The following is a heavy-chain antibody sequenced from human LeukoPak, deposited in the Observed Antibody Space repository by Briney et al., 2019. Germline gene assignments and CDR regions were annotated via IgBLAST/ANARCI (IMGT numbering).Heavy chain of an antibody. CDR1: GGTFSSHA. V-gene: IGHV1-69*01. CDR3: ARRTIFGVANQETFDY. D-gene: IGHD3-3*01. Sequence: SVKVSCKASGGTFSSHAISWVRQAPGQGLEWMGGIIPIFGTANYAQKFQGRVTITADESTSTAYMELSSLRSEDTAVYYCARRTIFGVANQETFDYWGQGTLVTVSS. CDR2: IIPIFGTA. J-gene: IGHJ4*02.